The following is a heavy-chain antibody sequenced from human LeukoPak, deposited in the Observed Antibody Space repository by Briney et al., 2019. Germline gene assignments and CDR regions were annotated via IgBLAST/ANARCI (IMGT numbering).Heavy chain of an antibody. CDR3: ATSHYDILTGYYTPFDY. D-gene: IGHD3-9*01. CDR2: INPSGGST. J-gene: IGHJ4*02. V-gene: IGHV1-46*01. Sequence: ASVKVSCKASGYTFTSYYKHWVRQAPGQGLEWMGIINPSGGSTSYAQKFQGRVTMTRDTSTSTVYMELSSLRSEDTAVYYCATSHYDILTGYYTPFDYWGQGTLVTVSS. CDR1: GYTFTSYY.